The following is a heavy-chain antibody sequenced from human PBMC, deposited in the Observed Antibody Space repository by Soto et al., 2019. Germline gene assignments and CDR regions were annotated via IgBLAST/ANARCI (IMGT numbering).Heavy chain of an antibody. Sequence: QVQLVQSGAEVKKPGSSVKVSCKASGGTFSSYAINWVRQAPGQGLEWMGGIIPIFGTANYAQKFQGRVTITANESTSTAYMELSSLRSEDTAVYYCARGGAYYDSSGYYYFQHWGQGTLVTVSS. CDR2: IIPIFGTA. J-gene: IGHJ1*01. D-gene: IGHD3-22*01. CDR1: GGTFSSYA. CDR3: ARGGAYYDSSGYYYFQH. V-gene: IGHV1-69*01.